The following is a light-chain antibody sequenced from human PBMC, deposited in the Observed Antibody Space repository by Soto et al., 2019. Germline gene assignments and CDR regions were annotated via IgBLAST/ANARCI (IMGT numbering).Light chain of an antibody. CDR1: QNVYNN. Sequence: EIVMTQSPATLSVSPGEGATLSCKASQNVYNNLAWYQQRPGQPPRLLIYDASTRATGISARFSGSGYGTEFTLALSSLQSEDCAVYFCQQCRNWPLSFGGGTKVELK. V-gene: IGKV3-15*01. J-gene: IGKJ4*01. CDR3: QQCRNWPLS. CDR2: DAS.